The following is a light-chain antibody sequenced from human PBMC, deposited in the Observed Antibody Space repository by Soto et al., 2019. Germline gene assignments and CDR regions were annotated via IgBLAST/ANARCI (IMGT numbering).Light chain of an antibody. CDR2: EGS. J-gene: IGLJ1*01. CDR1: SSDVGSYNL. Sequence: QSALTQPASVSGSPGQSITISFTGTSSDVGSYNLVSWYQQHPGKAPKLMIYEGSKRPSGVSNRFSGSQSGNTASLTISGLQAEDEADYYCCSYAGSSTYVFGTGTKVTVL. V-gene: IGLV2-23*01. CDR3: CSYAGSSTYV.